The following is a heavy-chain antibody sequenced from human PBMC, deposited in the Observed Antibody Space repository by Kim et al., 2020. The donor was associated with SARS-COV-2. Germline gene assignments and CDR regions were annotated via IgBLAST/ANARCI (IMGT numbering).Heavy chain of an antibody. CDR2: IRSKAYGGTT. D-gene: IGHD2-2*01. J-gene: IGHJ4*02. CDR3: TREAVGGSSTSHFDY. CDR1: GFTFGDYA. Sequence: GGSLRLSCTASGFTFGDYAMSWFRQAPGKGLEWVGFIRSKAYGGTTEYAASVKGRFTISRDDSKSIAYLQMNSLKTEDTAVYYCTREAVGGSSTSHFDYWGQGTLVTVSS. V-gene: IGHV3-49*03.